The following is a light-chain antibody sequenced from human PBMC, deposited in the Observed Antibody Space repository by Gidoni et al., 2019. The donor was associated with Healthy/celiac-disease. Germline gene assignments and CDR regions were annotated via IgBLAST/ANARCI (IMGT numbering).Light chain of an antibody. CDR1: ESIRSTF. CDR2: GVS. J-gene: IGKJ1*01. V-gene: IGKV3-20*01. Sequence: VLTQSQGTLSLSPGERATISCSASESIRSTFLAWYQQKPGQAPRLLIYGVSTRATGIPDRFSGSGSGTDFTLTISRLEPEDFAIYYCQQYASTPRTFGQGTKVEFK. CDR3: QQYASTPRT.